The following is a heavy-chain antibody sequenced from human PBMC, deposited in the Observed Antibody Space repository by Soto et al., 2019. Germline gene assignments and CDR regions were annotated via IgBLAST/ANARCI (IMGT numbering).Heavy chain of an antibody. J-gene: IGHJ4*02. D-gene: IGHD3-10*01. CDR3: TRLPRHPRAPFDF. V-gene: IGHV3-49*04. CDR2: IRSKDYGGTP. CDR1: GFTFGDYA. Sequence: EVQLVESGGGLVQPGGSLTLSCTASGFTFGDYALSWVRRAPGKGLEWVGSIRSKDYGGTPEYAASVKGRFSISIDDSKSIAYLPMNSLKTEDAAVYYCTRLPRHPRAPFDFWGQGTLVNVSP.